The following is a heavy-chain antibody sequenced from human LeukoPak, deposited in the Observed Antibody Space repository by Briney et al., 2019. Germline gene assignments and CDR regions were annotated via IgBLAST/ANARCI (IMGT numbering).Heavy chain of an antibody. J-gene: IGHJ6*02. CDR3: AKGIAAAGSYYGMDV. V-gene: IGHV3-23*01. CDR1: GFTFSSYA. Sequence: GGSLRLSCAASGFTFSSYAMSWVRQVPGKGLEWVSAISSSGGSTYYADSVKGRFTISRDNSKNTLYLQMNSLRAEDTAVYYCAKGIAAAGSYYGMDVWGQGTTVTVSS. D-gene: IGHD6-13*01. CDR2: ISSSGGST.